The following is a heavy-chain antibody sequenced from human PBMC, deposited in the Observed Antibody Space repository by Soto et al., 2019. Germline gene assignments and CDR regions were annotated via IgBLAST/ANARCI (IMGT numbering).Heavy chain of an antibody. D-gene: IGHD1-1*01. CDR1: GFTFSSYG. J-gene: IGHJ4*02. Sequence: GGSLRLSCAASGFTFSSYGMHWVRQAPGKGLEWVAVIWYDGSNKYYADSVKGRFTISRDNSKNTLYLQMNSLRAEDTAVYYCARDDQTGTTYVDYWGQGTLVTVSS. CDR3: ARDDQTGTTYVDY. CDR2: IWYDGSNK. V-gene: IGHV3-33*01.